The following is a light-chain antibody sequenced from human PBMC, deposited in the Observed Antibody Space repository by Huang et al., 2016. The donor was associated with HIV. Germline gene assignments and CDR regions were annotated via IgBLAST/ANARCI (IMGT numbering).Light chain of an antibody. CDR3: QQYNDWPQT. V-gene: IGKV3-15*01. Sequence: EIVMTQSPATLSVSPGERATLSCRSSQSVSSNLAWYQQKPGQAPRLLIYGAYTRATGIPARVSGSGSGTEFTLTISSLQSEDFAAYYCQQYNDWPQTFGQGTKLEIK. CDR2: GAY. CDR1: QSVSSN. J-gene: IGKJ2*01.